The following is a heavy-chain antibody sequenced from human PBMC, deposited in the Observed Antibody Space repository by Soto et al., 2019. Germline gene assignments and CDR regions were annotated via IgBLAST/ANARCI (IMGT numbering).Heavy chain of an antibody. V-gene: IGHV3-53*01. J-gene: IGHJ6*02. D-gene: IGHD4-17*01. CDR2: IYSGGST. CDR3: ARDSLSGDSYYYYGMDV. Sequence: GSLRLSCAASGSTVSSNYMSWVRQAPGKGLEWVSVIYSGGSTYYADSVKGRFTISRDNSKNTLYLQMNSLRAEDTAVYYCARDSLSGDSYYYYGMDVWGQGTTVTVSS. CDR1: GSTVSSNY.